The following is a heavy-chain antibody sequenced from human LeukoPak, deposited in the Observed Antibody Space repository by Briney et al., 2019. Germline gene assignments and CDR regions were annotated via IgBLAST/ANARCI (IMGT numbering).Heavy chain of an antibody. CDR2: TYPDDSNT. CDR3: ARQGAAGKYYYYFMDV. V-gene: IGHV5-51*01. Sequence: GESLKISCQGSGYNFPTYWIGWVRQLPGQGLEWMGITYPDDSNTIYGPSFQGQVTISADKSINTAYLEWSSLKASDTAIYYCARQGAAGKYYYYFMDVWGKGTTVTVSS. CDR1: GYNFPTYW. J-gene: IGHJ6*03. D-gene: IGHD6-13*01.